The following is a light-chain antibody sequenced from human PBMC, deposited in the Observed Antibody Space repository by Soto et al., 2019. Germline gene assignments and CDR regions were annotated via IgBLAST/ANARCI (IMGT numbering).Light chain of an antibody. CDR1: QSLLYISNNRNY. Sequence: DIVMTQSPDSLAVFLGESATINCKSSQSLLYISNNRNYLAWYQQKPGQPPKMLIYWASTRESGVPDRFSGSGSDTDFTLTISSLQAEDVAVYYCQQYYSTPLTFGQGTKLEIK. V-gene: IGKV4-1*01. J-gene: IGKJ2*01. CDR2: WAS. CDR3: QQYYSTPLT.